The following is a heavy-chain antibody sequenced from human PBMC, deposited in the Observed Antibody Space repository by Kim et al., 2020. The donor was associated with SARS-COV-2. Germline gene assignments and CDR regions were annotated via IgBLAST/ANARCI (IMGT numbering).Heavy chain of an antibody. Sequence: YHPSLKGRVTISVDTSKDQFSLKLSSVTAADTAVYYCARLGPGLLNWFDPWGQGTLVTVSS. D-gene: IGHD1-26*01. CDR3: ARLGPGLLNWFDP. J-gene: IGHJ5*02. V-gene: IGHV4-39*01.